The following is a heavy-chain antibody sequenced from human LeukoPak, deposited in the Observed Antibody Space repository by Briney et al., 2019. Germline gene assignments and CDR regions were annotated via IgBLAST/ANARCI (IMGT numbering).Heavy chain of an antibody. J-gene: IGHJ6*02. CDR3: ASLSLIAAAHYYYGMDV. CDR2: IYYSGST. D-gene: IGHD6-13*01. CDR1: GGSISSGGYY. Sequence: SETLSLTCTVSGGSISSGGYYWSWIRQHPGKGLEWIGYIYYSGSTYHNPSLKSRVTISVDTSKNQFSLKLSSVTAADTAVYYCASLSLIAAAHYYYGMDVWGQGTTVTVSS. V-gene: IGHV4-31*03.